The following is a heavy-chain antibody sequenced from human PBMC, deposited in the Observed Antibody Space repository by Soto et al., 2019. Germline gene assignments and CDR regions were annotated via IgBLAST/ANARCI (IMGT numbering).Heavy chain of an antibody. CDR1: GFTFSSYG. CDR2: ISYDGSNK. Sequence: PVGSLRLSCAASGFTFSSYGMHWVRQAPGKGLEWVAVISYDGSNKYYADSVKGRFTISRDNSKNTLYLQMNSLRAEDTAVYYCAKDKVLAVAEAGRYYYYYYGMDVWGQGTTVTVSS. D-gene: IGHD6-19*01. CDR3: AKDKVLAVAEAGRYYYYYYGMDV. J-gene: IGHJ6*02. V-gene: IGHV3-30*18.